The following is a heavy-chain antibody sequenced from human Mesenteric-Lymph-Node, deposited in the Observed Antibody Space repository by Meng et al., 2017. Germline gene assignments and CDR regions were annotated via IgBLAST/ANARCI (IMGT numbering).Heavy chain of an antibody. V-gene: IGHV3-30*07. D-gene: IGHD6-13*01. CDR2: ISYDGSNK. J-gene: IGHJ4*02. CDR3: ARNRGYGSSWSPFDY. CDR1: GFTFSSYA. Sequence: GESLKISCAASGFTFSSYAMHWVRQAPGKGLEWVAVISYDGSNKYYADSVKGRFTISRDNSKNTLYLQMNSLKIEDAAVYYCARNRGYGSSWSPFDYWGQGTLVTVSS.